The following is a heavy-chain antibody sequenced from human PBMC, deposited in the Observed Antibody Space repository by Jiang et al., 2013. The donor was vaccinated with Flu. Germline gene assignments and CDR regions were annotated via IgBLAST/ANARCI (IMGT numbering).Heavy chain of an antibody. D-gene: IGHD6-19*01. V-gene: IGHV5-10-1*01. CDR3: ARSGYSSGWYGPNAEIYYYYYGMDV. CDR1: GYSFTSYW. CDR2: IDPSDSYT. Sequence: GAEVKKPGESLRISCKGSGYSFTSYWISWVRQMPGKGLEWMGRIDPSDSYTNYSPSFQGHVTISADKSISTAYLQWSSLKASDTAMYYCARSGYSSGWYGPNAEIYYYYYGMDVWGQGTTVTVSS. J-gene: IGHJ6*02.